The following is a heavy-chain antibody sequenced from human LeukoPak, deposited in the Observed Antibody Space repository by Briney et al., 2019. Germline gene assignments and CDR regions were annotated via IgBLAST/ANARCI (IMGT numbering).Heavy chain of an antibody. J-gene: IGHJ4*02. V-gene: IGHV3-48*01. Sequence: PGGSLRLSCAAPGFTFSSYSINWVRQAPGKGLEWVSYIISSSSTIYYADSAKGRFNISRDNAKNSLYLQMNSLRAEDTAVYYCARVPITMVRGVIILFDYWGQGTLVTVSS. CDR1: GFTFSSYS. CDR2: IISSSSTI. D-gene: IGHD3-10*01. CDR3: ARVPITMVRGVIILFDY.